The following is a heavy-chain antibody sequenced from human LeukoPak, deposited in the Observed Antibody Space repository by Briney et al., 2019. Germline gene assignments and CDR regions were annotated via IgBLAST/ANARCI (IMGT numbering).Heavy chain of an antibody. D-gene: IGHD3-10*01. J-gene: IGHJ4*01. V-gene: IGHV4-30-4*01. CDR1: GGSISSGAYY. CDR3: ARAISVVRVVTKRSSHY. CDR2: IYYSGST. Sequence: PSESLSLTRTVSGGSISSGAYYWSWIRQPPGKGLEWIGYIYYSGSTYYNPSLKSRVTISVDTSKNQFSLKLSSVTAADTAVYYCARAISVVRVVTKRSSHYWGQGT.